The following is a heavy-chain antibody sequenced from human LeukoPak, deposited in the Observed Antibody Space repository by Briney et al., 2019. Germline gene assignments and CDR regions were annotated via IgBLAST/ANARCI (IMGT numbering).Heavy chain of an antibody. J-gene: IGHJ4*02. D-gene: IGHD3-22*01. CDR2: INPNSGGT. V-gene: IGHV1-2*02. CDR3: ARGQYYRDITFPLHY. CDR1: GYTFTGYY. Sequence: GASVKVSCKASGYTFTGYYMHWVRQAPGQGLEWMGWINPNSGGTNYAQKFQGRVTMTRDTSISTASMELSWLRSDDTAVYYCARGQYYRDITFPLHYWGQGTLVTVSS.